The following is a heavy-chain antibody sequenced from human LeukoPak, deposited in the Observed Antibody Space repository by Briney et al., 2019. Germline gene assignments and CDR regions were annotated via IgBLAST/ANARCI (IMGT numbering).Heavy chain of an antibody. CDR2: IYPGDSDT. V-gene: IGHV5-51*01. Sequence: GESLKISCKGSGYSFTSYWIGWVRQMPGKGLEWMGIIYPGDSDTRYSPSFQGQVTISADKSISTAYLQWSSLKASDTAMYYCARVGDGDYGWGGTQYYYYYMDVWGKGTTVTVSS. D-gene: IGHD4-17*01. CDR1: GYSFTSYW. CDR3: ARVGDGDYGWGGTQYYYYYMDV. J-gene: IGHJ6*03.